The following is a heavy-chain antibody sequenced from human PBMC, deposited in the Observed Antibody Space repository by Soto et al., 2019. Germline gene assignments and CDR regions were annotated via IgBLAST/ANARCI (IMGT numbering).Heavy chain of an antibody. CDR3: ARFFLNLAEASNYFDY. D-gene: IGHD6-13*01. CDR1: GGSISRSSYY. Sequence: SEPRSLNCTVSGGSISRSSYYWGWIRQPPGKGLEWIGSIYYSGSTYYNPSLKSRVTISVDTSKNQFSLKLSSVTAADTAVYYCARFFLNLAEASNYFDYWGQGTLVTVSS. CDR2: IYYSGST. V-gene: IGHV4-39*01. J-gene: IGHJ4*02.